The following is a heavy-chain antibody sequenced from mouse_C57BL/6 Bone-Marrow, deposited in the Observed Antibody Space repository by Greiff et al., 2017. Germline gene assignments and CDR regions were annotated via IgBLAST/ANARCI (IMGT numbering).Heavy chain of an antibody. J-gene: IGHJ3*01. D-gene: IGHD5-1*01. Sequence: QVQLQQSGPELVKPGASVKISCKASGYTFTDYYINWVKQRPGQGLEWIGWIFPGSGSTYYNEKFQGKATLTVDKSSRSAYMLRSSLTSEYSAVYFCSRSRGVWFAYGGQGTLVTVSA. CDR3: SRSRGVWFAY. V-gene: IGHV1-75*01. CDR2: IFPGSGST. CDR1: GYTFTDYY.